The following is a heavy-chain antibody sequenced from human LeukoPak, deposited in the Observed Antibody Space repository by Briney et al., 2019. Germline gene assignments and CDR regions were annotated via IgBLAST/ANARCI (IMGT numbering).Heavy chain of an antibody. CDR3: AKCAKTPEGGSGWCNWFDA. D-gene: IGHD3-3*01. CDR2: IRGGGYYA. V-gene: IGHV3-23*01. CDR1: GLTLSNSD. J-gene: IGHJ5*02. Sequence: QTGGSLRLSCTASGLTLSNSDRDWVRPAPGKGLKWGSSIRGGGYYAEYTDSMKGRFTISRANSTNPLFLQLNSLRADDTALYYCAKCAKTPEGGSGWCNWFDAWGQGALVTVSS.